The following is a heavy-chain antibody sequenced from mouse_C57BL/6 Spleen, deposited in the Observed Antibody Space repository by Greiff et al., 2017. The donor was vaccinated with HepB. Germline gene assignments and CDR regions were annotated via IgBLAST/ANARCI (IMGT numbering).Heavy chain of an antibody. V-gene: IGHV5-9*01. Sequence: EVQRVESGGGLVKPGGSLKLSCAASGFTFSSYTMSWVRQTPEKRLEWVATISGGGGNTYYPDSVKGRFTISRDNAKNTLYLQMSSLRSEDTALYYCARHGYYGMDYWGQGTSVTVSS. CDR1: GFTFSSYT. J-gene: IGHJ4*01. CDR3: ARHGYYGMDY. CDR2: ISGGGGNT.